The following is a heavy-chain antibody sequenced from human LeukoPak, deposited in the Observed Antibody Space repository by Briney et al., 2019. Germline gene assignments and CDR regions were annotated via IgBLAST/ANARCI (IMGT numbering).Heavy chain of an antibody. CDR2: ISAGSSTI. Sequence: GGSLRLSCAVSGFNFGDYGMHWVRQAPGKGLEWVSYISAGSSTIYYADSVRGRFTISRDNAKNSLYLQMNSLRDEDTAVYYCARDNPIGFGQLSARDYWGQGTLVTVSS. CDR3: ARDNPIGFGQLSARDY. V-gene: IGHV3-48*02. CDR1: GFNFGDYG. D-gene: IGHD3-10*01. J-gene: IGHJ4*02.